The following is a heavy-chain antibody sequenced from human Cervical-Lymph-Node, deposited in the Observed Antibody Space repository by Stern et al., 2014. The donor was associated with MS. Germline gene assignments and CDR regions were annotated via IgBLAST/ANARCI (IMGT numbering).Heavy chain of an antibody. D-gene: IGHD4-17*01. V-gene: IGHV4-31*03. CDR3: ARGYGGYGALDF. CDR1: GASISTGGYY. CDR2: IYNSGSA. J-gene: IGHJ3*01. Sequence: QVQLQESGPGLVKPSQTLSLTCTVSGASISTGGYYWSWIRQHPGKGLEWIGYIYNSGSAFPTPSLKSRLTISVDTSKNQLSLKLNSVTAADTAVYYCARGYGGYGALDFWGQGTMVTVSS.